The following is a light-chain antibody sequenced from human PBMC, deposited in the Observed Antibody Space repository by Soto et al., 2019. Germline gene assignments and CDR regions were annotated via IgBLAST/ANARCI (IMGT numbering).Light chain of an antibody. J-gene: IGLJ1*01. CDR2: DVS. Sequence: QSALTQPASLSGSPGQSITISCTGTSSDVGGYNYVSWYQHHPGKAPKLMIYDVSNRPSGVSNRVSGSKSGNTASLTISGLQPEDEADYYCCSYTTSNTRQIVFGTGTKLTVL. V-gene: IGLV2-14*03. CDR3: CSYTTSNTRQIV. CDR1: SSDVGGYNY.